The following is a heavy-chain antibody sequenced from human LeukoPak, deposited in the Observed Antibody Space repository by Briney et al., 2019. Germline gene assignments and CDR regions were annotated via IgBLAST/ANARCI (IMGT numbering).Heavy chain of an antibody. D-gene: IGHD6-6*01. V-gene: IGHV4-59*08. Sequence: SETLPLTCTVSGGSISSYYWSWIRQPPGKGLEWIGYIYYSGSTNYNPSLKSRVTISVDTSKNQFSLKLSSVTAADTAVYYCARREVRIARGYSSSSSNWFDPWGQGTLVTVSS. J-gene: IGHJ5*02. CDR1: GGSISSYY. CDR2: IYYSGST. CDR3: ARREVRIARGYSSSSSNWFDP.